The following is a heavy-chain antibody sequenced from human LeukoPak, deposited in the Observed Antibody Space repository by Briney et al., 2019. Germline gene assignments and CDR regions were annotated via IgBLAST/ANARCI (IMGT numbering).Heavy chain of an antibody. CDR2: LYHTDSA. J-gene: IGHJ6*03. Sequence: SETLSHTCAVSGSSISSGHYWVWIRQPPGRGLEWIGSLYHTDSAYYNTSLRSRVSMSVDTSKNQFSLTLNFVTAADSAVYYCARQHDSYYYYYIDVWGSGTRVTVSS. CDR1: GSSISSGHY. CDR3: ARQHDSYYYYYIDV. V-gene: IGHV4-38-2*01.